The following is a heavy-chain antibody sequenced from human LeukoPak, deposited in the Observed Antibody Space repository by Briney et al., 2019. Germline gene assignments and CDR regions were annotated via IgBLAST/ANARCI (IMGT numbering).Heavy chain of an antibody. J-gene: IGHJ4*02. CDR1: GGSISSYY. V-gene: IGHV4-59*08. D-gene: IGHD6-19*01. CDR3: ARHSSGWYVPATEYYFDY. Sequence: SETLSLTCTVSGGSISSYYWSWIRQPPGKGLEWIGYIYYSGSTNYNPSLKSRVTISVDTSKNQFSLKLSSVTAADTAVYYCARHSSGWYVPATEYYFDYWGQGTPVTVSS. CDR2: IYYSGST.